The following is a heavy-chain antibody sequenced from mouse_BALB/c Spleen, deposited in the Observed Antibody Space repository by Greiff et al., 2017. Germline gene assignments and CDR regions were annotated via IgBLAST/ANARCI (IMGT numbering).Heavy chain of an antibody. D-gene: IGHD1-1*02. CDR3: ARQSGGTWFAY. V-gene: IGHV5-12-1*01. J-gene: IGHJ3*01. Sequence: EVKLQESGGGLVKPGGSLKLSCAASGFAFSSYDMSWVRQTPEKRLEWVAYISSGGGSTYYPDTVKGRFTISRDNAKNTLYLQMSSLKSEDTAMYYCARQSGGTWFAYWGQGTLVTVSA. CDR1: GFAFSSYD. CDR2: ISSGGGST.